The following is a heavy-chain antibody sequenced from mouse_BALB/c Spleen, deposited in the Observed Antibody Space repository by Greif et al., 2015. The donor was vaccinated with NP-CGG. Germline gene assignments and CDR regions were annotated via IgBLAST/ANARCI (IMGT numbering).Heavy chain of an antibody. CDR2: INPYNDGT. D-gene: IGHD1-1*01. V-gene: IGHV1-14*01. CDR3: AGITTVVDYNAMDY. Sequence: EVKVVESGPELVKPGASVKMSCKASGYTFTSYVMHWVKQKPGQGLEWIRYINPYNDGTKYNEKFKGKATLTSDKSSSTAYMELSSLTSEDSAVYYCAGITTVVDYNAMDYWGQGTSVTVSS. CDR1: GYTFTSYV. J-gene: IGHJ4*01.